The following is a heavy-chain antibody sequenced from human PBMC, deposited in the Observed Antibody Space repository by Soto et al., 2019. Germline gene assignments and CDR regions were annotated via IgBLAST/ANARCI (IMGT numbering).Heavy chain of an antibody. Sequence: QVQLVQSGAEVKKPGASVKVSCKASGYTFTSYGISWVRQAPGQGLEWMGWISAYNGNTNYAQKLQGRVTMTTDTSTSTAYRELRSLRSDDTAVYYCARARIVGARMGWYAFDIWGQGTMVTVSS. CDR2: ISAYNGNT. V-gene: IGHV1-18*01. CDR3: ARARIVGARMGWYAFDI. CDR1: GYTFTSYG. J-gene: IGHJ3*02. D-gene: IGHD1-26*01.